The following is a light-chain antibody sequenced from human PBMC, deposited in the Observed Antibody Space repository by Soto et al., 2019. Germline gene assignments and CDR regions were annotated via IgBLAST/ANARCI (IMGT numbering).Light chain of an antibody. J-gene: IGLJ1*01. CDR1: SSDIGGYKY. CDR3: NSYTSSSRDYV. Sequence: QSALTQPASVSGSPGQSITISCTGTSSDIGGYKYVSWYQQHPGKAPKLMIYEDSNRPSGVSNRFSGSKSGNTASLTISGVQADDEADYYCNSYTSSSRDYVFGTGTKVTVL. V-gene: IGLV2-14*01. CDR2: EDS.